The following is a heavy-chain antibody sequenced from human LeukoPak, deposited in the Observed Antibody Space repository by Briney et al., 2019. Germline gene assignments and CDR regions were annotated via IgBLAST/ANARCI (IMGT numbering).Heavy chain of an antibody. V-gene: IGHV1-2*06. CDR3: VTAVAGTMFDY. J-gene: IGHJ4*02. D-gene: IGHD6-19*01. CDR2: INPNSGGT. CDR1: GYTFTGYY. Sequence: ASVKISCKASGYTFTGYYMHWVRQAPGQGLEWMGRINPNSGGTNYAQKFQGRVTMTRDTSISTAYMELSRLRSDDTAVYYCVTAVAGTMFDYWGQGTLVTVSS.